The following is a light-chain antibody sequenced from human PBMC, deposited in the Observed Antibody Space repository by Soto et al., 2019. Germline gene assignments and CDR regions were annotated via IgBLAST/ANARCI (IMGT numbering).Light chain of an antibody. CDR2: STN. Sequence: QTVVTQEPSFSVSPGGTVTLTCGLSSGSVSTSSYPSWYQQTPGQAPRTLIYSTNTRSSGVPDRFSGSILGNKAALTITGAQAEDESDYYGVLYMGNGIRVFGGGTKLTVL. J-gene: IGLJ3*02. CDR3: VLYMGNGIRV. V-gene: IGLV8-61*01. CDR1: SGSVSTSSY.